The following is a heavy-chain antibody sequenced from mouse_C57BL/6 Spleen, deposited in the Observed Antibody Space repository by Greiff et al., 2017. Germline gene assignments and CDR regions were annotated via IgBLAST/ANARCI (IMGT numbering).Heavy chain of an antibody. CDR1: GYTFTDYY. Sequence: EVQLQQSGPVLVKPGASVKMSCKASGYTFTDYYMNWVKQSHGKSLEWIGVINPYNGGTSYNQKFKGKATLTVDKSSSTAYMELNSLTSEDSAVYYCARGDLLPGYFDVWGTGTTVTVSS. V-gene: IGHV1-19*01. D-gene: IGHD2-10*01. J-gene: IGHJ1*03. CDR2: INPYNGGT. CDR3: ARGDLLPGYFDV.